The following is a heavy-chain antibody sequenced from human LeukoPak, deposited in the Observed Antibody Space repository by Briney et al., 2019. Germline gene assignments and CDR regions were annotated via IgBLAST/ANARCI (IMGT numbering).Heavy chain of an antibody. V-gene: IGHV3-53*01. CDR3: ARWFRSSTGSYYDY. J-gene: IGHJ4*02. D-gene: IGHD2-2*01. Sequence: GGSLRLSCGASGFTVSSNDMSWVRQAPGKGLEWVSFIYTDGNTKYADSVQGRFTISRDNSRNTLYLQMNSLRADDTAVYYCARWFRSSTGSYYDYWGQGALVTVSS. CDR2: IYTDGNT. CDR1: GFTVSSND.